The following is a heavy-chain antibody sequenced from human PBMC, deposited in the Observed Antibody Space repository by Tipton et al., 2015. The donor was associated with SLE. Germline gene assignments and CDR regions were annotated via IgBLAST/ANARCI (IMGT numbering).Heavy chain of an antibody. CDR2: IYTSGST. J-gene: IGHJ4*02. Sequence: TLSLTCTVSGGSISSYYWSWIRQPAGKGLEWIGRIYTSGSTNYNPSLKSRVTISVDTSKNQFSLKLSSVTAADTAVYYCARVTDSSGWYPYYFDYWGQGTLVTVSS. V-gene: IGHV4-4*07. CDR1: GGSISSYY. D-gene: IGHD6-19*01. CDR3: ARVTDSSGWYPYYFDY.